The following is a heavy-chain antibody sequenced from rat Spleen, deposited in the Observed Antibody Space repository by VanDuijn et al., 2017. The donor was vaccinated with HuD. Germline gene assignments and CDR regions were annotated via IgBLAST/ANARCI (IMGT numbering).Heavy chain of an antibody. CDR1: GYSITSNY. V-gene: IGHV3-1*01. Sequence: EVQLQESGPGLVKPSQSLSLTCSVTGYSITSNYWGWIRKFPGNKMEWIGHISYSGSTSYNPSLKSRISISRDTSKNQFFLHLNSVTTEDTATYYCAWPSGDGFDYWGQGTLVTVSS. CDR2: ISYSGST. CDR3: AWPSGDGFDY. D-gene: IGHD1-1*01. J-gene: IGHJ3*01.